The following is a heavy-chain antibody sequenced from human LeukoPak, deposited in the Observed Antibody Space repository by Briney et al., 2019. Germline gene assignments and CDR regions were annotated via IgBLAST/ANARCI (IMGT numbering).Heavy chain of an antibody. Sequence: PGGPLRLSCAASGFTFSSYSMNWVRQAPGKGLEWVSSISSSSSYIYYADSVKGRFTISRDNAKNSLYLQMNSLRAEDTAVYYCARDSGGWYYFDYWGQGTLVTVSS. V-gene: IGHV3-21*01. J-gene: IGHJ4*02. D-gene: IGHD6-19*01. CDR1: GFTFSSYS. CDR2: ISSSSSYI. CDR3: ARDSGGWYYFDY.